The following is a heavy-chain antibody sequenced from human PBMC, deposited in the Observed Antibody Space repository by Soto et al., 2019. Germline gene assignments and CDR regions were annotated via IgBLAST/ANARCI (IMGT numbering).Heavy chain of an antibody. Sequence: SVKGSCKVSGGTFGSYGFSWVRQAPGQGLEWLGGIIPLFDRIDYAQKFQGRVPIIADESKSQTLMELRRLTSADKEVSSSAPVRPATAVAPGLMARDMDVCGHGNTVTACS. CDR1: GGTFGSYG. V-gene: IGHV1-69*13. CDR2: IIPLFDRI. CDR3: APVRPATAVAPGLMARDMDV. J-gene: IGHJ6*02. D-gene: IGHD1-26*01.